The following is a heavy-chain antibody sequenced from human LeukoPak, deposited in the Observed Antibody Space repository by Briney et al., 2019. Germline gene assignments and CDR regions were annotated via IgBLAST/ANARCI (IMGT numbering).Heavy chain of an antibody. D-gene: IGHD6-19*01. CDR3: ASSSLIGGWYYFDY. CDR1: GYTFTGYY. CDR2: INPSSGGT. V-gene: IGHV1-2*02. J-gene: IGHJ4*02. Sequence: ASVKVSCKASGYTFTGYYMHWVRQAPGQGLEWMGWINPSSGGTSYAQKFQGRVTMTRDTSISTAYMELSRLRSDDTAVYCCASSSLIGGWYYFDYWGQGTLVTVSS.